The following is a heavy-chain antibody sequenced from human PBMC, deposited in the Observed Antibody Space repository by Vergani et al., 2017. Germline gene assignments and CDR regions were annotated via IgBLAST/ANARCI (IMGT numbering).Heavy chain of an antibody. V-gene: IGHV3-23*01. CDR1: VFTFSSYA. CDR2: ISGSGGST. J-gene: IGHJ4*02. CDR3: AKDTPSWRGPRLGQLGDY. D-gene: IGHD6-6*01. Sequence: EVQLLESGGGLVQPGGSLRLSCAASVFTFSSYAMSWVRQAPGKGLEWVSAISGSGGSTYYADSVKGRFTISRDNSKNTLYLQMNSLRAEDTAVYYCAKDTPSWRGPRLGQLGDYWGQGTLVTVSS.